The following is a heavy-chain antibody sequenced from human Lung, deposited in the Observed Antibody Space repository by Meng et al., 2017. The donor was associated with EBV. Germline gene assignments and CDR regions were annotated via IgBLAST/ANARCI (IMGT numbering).Heavy chain of an antibody. CDR3: ARGTPGRSYSDY. CDR1: GYTFASYG. Sequence: ELVESGAEVKKPGASVEVSCEASGYTFASYGISWLRQAPGQGLEWMGWFVNNVDTYSAQKFQGRVTMTTDTHTSTAFMELRSLRSDDTAVYYCARGTPGRSYSDYWGQGTLVTVSS. J-gene: IGHJ4*02. CDR2: FVNNVDT. V-gene: IGHV1-18*01. D-gene: IGHD3-10*01.